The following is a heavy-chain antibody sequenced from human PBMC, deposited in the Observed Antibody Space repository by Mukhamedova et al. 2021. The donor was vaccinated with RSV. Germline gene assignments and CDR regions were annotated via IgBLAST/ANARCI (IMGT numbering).Heavy chain of an antibody. V-gene: IGHV3-33*05. CDR3: ARGGVNIAATIDDY. CDR2: ISNDGSIK. Sequence: SYGMHWVRRAPGKGLEWVAVISNDGSIKHYVDSVKGRFSIFRDNSKNTLYLQMDSLRDEDTAVYYCARGGVNIAATIDDYWGQGT. D-gene: IGHD5-12*01. CDR1: SYG. J-gene: IGHJ4*02.